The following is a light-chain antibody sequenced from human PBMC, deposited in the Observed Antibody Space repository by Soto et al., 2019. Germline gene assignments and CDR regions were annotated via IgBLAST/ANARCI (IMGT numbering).Light chain of an antibody. CDR3: AAWDDSLSGRV. CDR1: SSNVGNNY. CDR2: RNN. V-gene: IGLV1-47*01. J-gene: IGLJ3*02. Sequence: QSVLTQPPSASGTPGQRVIISCSGSSSNVGNNYVYWYQQFPGTAPKVLIYRNNQRPSGVPDRFAGSKSGTSASLAISGLRSDDEADYYCAAWDDSLSGRVFGGGTKVTVL.